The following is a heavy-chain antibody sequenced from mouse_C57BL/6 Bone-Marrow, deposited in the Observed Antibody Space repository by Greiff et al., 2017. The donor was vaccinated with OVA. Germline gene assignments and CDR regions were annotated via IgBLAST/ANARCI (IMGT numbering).Heavy chain of an antibody. CDR3: ARSGLDLYYFDY. Sequence: QVQLQPSGAELARPGASVKMSCKASGYTFTSYTMRWVKQRPGQGLEWIGYINPSSGYTKYNQKFKDKATLTADKSSSTAYMQLSSLTSEDSAVYYCARSGLDLYYFDYWGQGTTLTVSS. V-gene: IGHV1-4*01. D-gene: IGHD3-3*01. CDR2: INPSSGYT. CDR1: GYTFTSYT. J-gene: IGHJ2*01.